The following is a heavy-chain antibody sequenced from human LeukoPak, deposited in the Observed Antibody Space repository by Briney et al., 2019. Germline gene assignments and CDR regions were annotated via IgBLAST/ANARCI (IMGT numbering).Heavy chain of an antibody. D-gene: IGHD6-13*01. CDR3: ARGNYFIAAAAGWFDP. V-gene: IGHV1-2*02. J-gene: IGHJ5*02. CDR1: GYTFTGYY. CDR2: INPNSGGT. Sequence: ASVKVSCKASGYTFTGYYMHWVRQAPGQGLEWMGWINPNSGGTNYAQKFQGRVTMTRDTSISTAYMELSRLRSDDTAVYYCARGNYFIAAAAGWFDPWGQGTLVTVSS.